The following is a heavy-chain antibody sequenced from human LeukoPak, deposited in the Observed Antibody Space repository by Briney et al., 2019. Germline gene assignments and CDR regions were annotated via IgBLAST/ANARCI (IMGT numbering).Heavy chain of an antibody. CDR3: ARGSGDY. V-gene: IGHV3-7*04. CDR2: IKPDGSEK. Sequence: GGSLRLSCAASGFSLRNHGMNWVRQAPGKGLEWVANIKPDGSEKYYVDSVKGRFTISRDNAKNSLYLQMTSLRAEDTAVYYCARGSGDYSGQGTLVTVSS. J-gene: IGHJ4*02. CDR1: GFSLRNHG.